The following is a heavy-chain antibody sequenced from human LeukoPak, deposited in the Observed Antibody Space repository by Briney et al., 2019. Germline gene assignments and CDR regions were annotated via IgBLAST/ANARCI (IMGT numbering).Heavy chain of an antibody. CDR1: GGSISSYY. D-gene: IGHD3-22*01. CDR2: IYYSGST. Sequence: SETLSLTCTVSGGSISSYYWSWIRQPPGKGLEWIGYIYYSGSTNYNPSLKSRVTISVDTSKNQFSLKLSSVTAADTAVYYCARGSGDSSGYYPTGWGQGTLVTVSS. J-gene: IGHJ4*02. V-gene: IGHV4-59*01. CDR3: ARGSGDSSGYYPTG.